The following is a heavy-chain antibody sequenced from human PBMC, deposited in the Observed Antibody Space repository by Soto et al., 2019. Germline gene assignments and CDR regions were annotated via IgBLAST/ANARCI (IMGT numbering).Heavy chain of an antibody. Sequence: QVQLQESGPGLVKPSETLSLTCTVSGGSISSYYWSWIRQPAGKGLGWVGRIYTSGSTNYNPSLKSRVTMSVDTSKNQFSLKLSSVTAADTAVYYCARDLYSGSYYGGYFDYWGQGTLVTVSS. CDR1: GGSISSYY. D-gene: IGHD1-26*01. J-gene: IGHJ4*02. CDR2: IYTSGST. CDR3: ARDLYSGSYYGGYFDY. V-gene: IGHV4-4*07.